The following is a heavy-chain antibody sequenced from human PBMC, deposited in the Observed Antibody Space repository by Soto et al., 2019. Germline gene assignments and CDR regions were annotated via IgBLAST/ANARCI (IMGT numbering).Heavy chain of an antibody. CDR3: ARVFGFGGMDV. CDR2: IYYSGST. CDR1: GGSISSGGYY. Sequence: PSETLSLTCTVSGGSISSGGYYWSWVRQHPGKGLEWIGYIYYSGSTYYNPSLKSRVTISVDTSKNQFSLKLSSVTAADTAVYYCARVFGFGGMDVWGQGTTVTVSS. J-gene: IGHJ6*02. D-gene: IGHD3-10*01. V-gene: IGHV4-31*03.